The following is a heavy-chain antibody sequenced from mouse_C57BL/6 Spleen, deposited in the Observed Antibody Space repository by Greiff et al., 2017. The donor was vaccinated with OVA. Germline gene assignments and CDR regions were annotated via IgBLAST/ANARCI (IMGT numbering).Heavy chain of an antibody. J-gene: IGHJ4*01. D-gene: IGHD2-3*01. Sequence: VQLQQSGAELARPGASVKLSCKASGYTFTSYGISWVKQRTGQGLEWIGEIYPRSGNTYYNEKFKGKATLTADKSSSTAYMELRSLISEDSAVYFCARRGDDPYAMDYWGQGTSVTVSS. CDR3: ARRGDDPYAMDY. CDR1: GYTFTSYG. CDR2: IYPRSGNT. V-gene: IGHV1-81*01.